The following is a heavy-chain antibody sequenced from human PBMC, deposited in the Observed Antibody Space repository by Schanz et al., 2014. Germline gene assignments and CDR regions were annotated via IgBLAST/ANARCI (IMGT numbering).Heavy chain of an antibody. V-gene: IGHV3-33*01. J-gene: IGHJ4*02. CDR3: ARDPNSVNEIDY. CDR1: GFTFSSSG. CDR2: IWYDGTDR. D-gene: IGHD5-12*01. Sequence: QVQLVESGGGVVQPGGSLRLSCAASGFTFSSSGMHWVRQAPGKGLEWVAVIWYDGTDRYYADSVKGRFTISRDNSKNTLYLQMDSLRVEVTAVYYCARDPNSVNEIDYWGQGTLVTVSS.